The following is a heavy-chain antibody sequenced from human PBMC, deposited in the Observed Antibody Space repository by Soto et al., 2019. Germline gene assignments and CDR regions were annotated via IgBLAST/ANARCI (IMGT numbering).Heavy chain of an antibody. CDR1: GLTFSSYA. D-gene: IGHD1-26*01. Sequence: SLRLSCAASGLTFSSYAMHWVRQAPGKGLEWVAVISYDGSNKYYADSVKGRFTISRDNSKNTLYLQMNSLRAEDTAVYYCARDGEGWDYYYMDVWGKGTTVTVSS. CDR2: ISYDGSNK. CDR3: ARDGEGWDYYYMDV. J-gene: IGHJ6*03. V-gene: IGHV3-30-3*01.